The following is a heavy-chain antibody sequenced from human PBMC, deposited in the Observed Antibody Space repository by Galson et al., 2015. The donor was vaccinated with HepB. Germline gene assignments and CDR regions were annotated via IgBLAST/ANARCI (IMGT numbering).Heavy chain of an antibody. V-gene: IGHV3-23*01. Sequence: SLRLSCAASGFPFSTYTMSWVRQAPGKGLGWVSAISGSGGTTYYADSVRGRFTISRDDNTRTPYLQMNRVRGEDTALYYCAKDRNSTSPGTYGMDVWGQGTTVTVFS. J-gene: IGHJ6*02. CDR2: ISGSGGTT. CDR1: GFPFSTYT. D-gene: IGHD6-6*01. CDR3: AKDRNSTSPGTYGMDV.